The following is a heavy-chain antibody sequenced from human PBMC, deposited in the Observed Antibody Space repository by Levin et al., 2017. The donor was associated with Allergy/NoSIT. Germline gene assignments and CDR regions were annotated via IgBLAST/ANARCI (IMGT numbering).Heavy chain of an antibody. Sequence: LSLTCAASGFTFSNSAMSWVRQAPGKGLEWVSGTSDSGGSTDYADSVKGRFTISRDNSKNMLYLQMNSLRAEDTAVYYCAKPVYGGNLGYWGQGTLVTVSS. CDR2: TSDSGGST. D-gene: IGHD4-23*01. V-gene: IGHV3-23*01. CDR3: AKPVYGGNLGY. J-gene: IGHJ4*02. CDR1: GFTFSNSA.